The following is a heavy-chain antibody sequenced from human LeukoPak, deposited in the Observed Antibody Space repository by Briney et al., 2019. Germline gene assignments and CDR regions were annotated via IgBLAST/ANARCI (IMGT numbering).Heavy chain of an antibody. CDR3: ARGPHYDSSGYFDY. Sequence: SETLSLTCTASGGSISSYYWSWIRQPPGKGLEWIGYIYYSGSTNYNPSLKSRVTISVDTSKNQFSLKLSSVTAADTAVYYCARGPHYDSSGYFDYWGQGTLVTVSS. V-gene: IGHV4-59*01. J-gene: IGHJ4*02. D-gene: IGHD3-22*01. CDR1: GGSISSYY. CDR2: IYYSGST.